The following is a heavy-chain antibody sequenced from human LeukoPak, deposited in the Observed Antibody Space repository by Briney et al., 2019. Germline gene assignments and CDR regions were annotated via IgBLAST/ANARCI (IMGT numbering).Heavy chain of an antibody. Sequence: PGGSLRLSCAASGFTFSSYGMHWVRQAPGKGLEWVAVILYDGSNKYYADSVKGRFTTSRGNAKNPLYLQMNSLRAEDTAVYYCARAGGSFYYCYYGMDVWRQGTTLSVPS. CDR1: GFTFSSYG. CDR3: ARAGGSFYYCYYGMDV. V-gene: IGHV3-30*03. J-gene: IGHJ6*02. CDR2: ILYDGSNK. D-gene: IGHD2-15*01.